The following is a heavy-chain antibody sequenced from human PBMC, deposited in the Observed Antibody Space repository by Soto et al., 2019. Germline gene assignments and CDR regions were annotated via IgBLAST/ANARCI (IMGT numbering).Heavy chain of an antibody. CDR2: INPSGGST. Sequence: ASVKVSCKASGYTFTSYYMHWVRQAPGQGLEWMGIINPSGGSTSYAQKFQGRVTMTRDTSTSTVYMELSSLRSEDTAVYYCARTSSNYDGAPDAFDIWGQGTMVTVSS. CDR3: ARTSSNYDGAPDAFDI. D-gene: IGHD3-3*01. V-gene: IGHV1-46*01. CDR1: GYTFTSYY. J-gene: IGHJ3*02.